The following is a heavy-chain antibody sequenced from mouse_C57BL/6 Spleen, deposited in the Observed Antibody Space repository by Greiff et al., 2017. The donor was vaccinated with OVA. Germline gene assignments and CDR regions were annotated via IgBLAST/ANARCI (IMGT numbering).Heavy chain of an antibody. Sequence: QVQLQQPGAELVRPGTSVKLSCKASGYTFTSYWMHWVKQRPGQGLEWIGVIDPSDSYTNYNQKFKGKATLTVDTSSSTAYMQLSSLTSEDSAVYYCARLDYYGMGAMDYWGQGTSVTVSS. CDR1: GYTFTSYW. CDR2: IDPSDSYT. V-gene: IGHV1-59*01. CDR3: ARLDYYGMGAMDY. J-gene: IGHJ4*01. D-gene: IGHD1-1*01.